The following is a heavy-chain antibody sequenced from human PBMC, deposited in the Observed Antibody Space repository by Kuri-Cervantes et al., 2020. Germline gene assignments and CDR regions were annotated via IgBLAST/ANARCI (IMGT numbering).Heavy chain of an antibody. CDR2: ISAYNGNT. J-gene: IGHJ4*02. D-gene: IGHD3-10*01. V-gene: IGHV1-18*01. CDR1: GYTFTSYG. CDR3: ARSLRRVNREDY. Sequence: ASVKVSCKASGYTFTSYGISWLRQAPGQGLEWMGWISAYNGNTNYAQKLQGRVTMTTDTSTSTAYMELRRLRSDDTAVYYFARSLRRVNREDYWGQGTLVTVSS.